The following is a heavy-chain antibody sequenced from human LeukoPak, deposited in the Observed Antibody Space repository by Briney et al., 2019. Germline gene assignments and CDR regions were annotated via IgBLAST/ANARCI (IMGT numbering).Heavy chain of an antibody. CDR2: INHSGST. D-gene: IGHD3-10*01. V-gene: IGHV4-34*01. Sequence: SETLSLTCAVYGGSFSGYYWSWIRQPPGKGLEWIGEINHSGSTNYNPSLKSRVTISVDTSKNQFSLKLSSVTAADTAVYYCARGRSGFFYYGSGSSYFDYWGQGTLVTVSS. J-gene: IGHJ4*02. CDR3: ARGRSGFFYYGSGSSYFDY. CDR1: GGSFSGYY.